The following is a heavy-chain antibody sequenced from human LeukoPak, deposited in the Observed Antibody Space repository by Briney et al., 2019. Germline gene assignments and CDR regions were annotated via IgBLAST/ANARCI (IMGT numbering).Heavy chain of an antibody. J-gene: IGHJ4*02. V-gene: IGHV3-49*03. D-gene: IGHD4-17*01. CDR1: GFTFGDDG. CDR2: IRKKGYGETA. Sequence: GGSLRLSCTASGFTFGDDGWSWFRQAPGKGLEWICFIRKKGYGETADYAASVRGRFTISRDDAKSIAYLQMNSLKTEDTALYYCSRGSHDYGDSNYYFDQWGRGTLVTVSS. CDR3: SRGSHDYGDSNYYFDQ.